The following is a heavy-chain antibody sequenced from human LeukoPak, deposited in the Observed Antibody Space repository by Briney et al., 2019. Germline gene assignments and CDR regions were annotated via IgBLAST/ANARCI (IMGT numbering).Heavy chain of an antibody. Sequence: GGSLRLSCAASGFTFSSYAMHWVRQAPGKGLEWVAVISYDGSNKYYADSVKGRFTISRDNSKNTLYLQMNSLRAEDTAVYYCARGSSGWYYPRGLDYWGQGTLVTVSS. D-gene: IGHD6-19*01. CDR1: GFTFSSYA. CDR3: ARGSSGWYYPRGLDY. V-gene: IGHV3-30*04. J-gene: IGHJ4*02. CDR2: ISYDGSNK.